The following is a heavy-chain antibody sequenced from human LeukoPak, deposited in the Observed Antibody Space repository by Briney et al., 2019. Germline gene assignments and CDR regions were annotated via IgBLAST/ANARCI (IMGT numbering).Heavy chain of an antibody. CDR1: GFTFSSYA. CDR2: ISYDGSNK. J-gene: IGHJ4*02. V-gene: IGHV3-30*18. CDR3: AKRIAAAGDAFDY. D-gene: IGHD6-13*01. Sequence: GGSLRLSCAASGFTFSSYAMSWVRQAPGKGLEWVAVISYDGSNKYYADSVKGRFTISRDNSKNTLYLQMNSLRAEDTAVYYCAKRIAAAGDAFDYWGQGTLVTVSS.